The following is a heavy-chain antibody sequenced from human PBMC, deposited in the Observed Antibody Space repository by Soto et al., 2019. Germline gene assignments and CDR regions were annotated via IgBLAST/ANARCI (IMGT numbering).Heavy chain of an antibody. CDR2: IIPIFGTA. Sequence: QVQLVQSGAEVKKPGSSVKVSCKASGGTFSSYAISWVRQAPGQGLEWMGGIIPIFGTANYAQKFQGRVTITADESTSTAYMELSSLRSEDTAVYYCARESGGGNYCSSTSCYQGAFDHWGQGTLVTVSS. J-gene: IGHJ4*02. V-gene: IGHV1-69*01. CDR3: ARESGGGNYCSSTSCYQGAFDH. CDR1: GGTFSSYA. D-gene: IGHD2-2*01.